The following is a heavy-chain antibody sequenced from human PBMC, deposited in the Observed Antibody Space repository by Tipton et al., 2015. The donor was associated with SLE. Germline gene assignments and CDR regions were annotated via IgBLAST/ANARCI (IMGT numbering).Heavy chain of an antibody. Sequence: TLSLTCTVSGGSISSGGYYWSWIRQSPGKGLEWIGEINHSGSTNYNPSLKSRVTISVDTSKNQFSLKLSSVTAADTAVYYCARRRSEAAGVPLEPEYFPHWGQGTLVSVSS. D-gene: IGHD6-13*01. CDR2: INHSGST. CDR1: GGSISSGGYY. CDR3: ARRRSEAAGVPLEPEYFPH. J-gene: IGHJ1*01. V-gene: IGHV4-39*07.